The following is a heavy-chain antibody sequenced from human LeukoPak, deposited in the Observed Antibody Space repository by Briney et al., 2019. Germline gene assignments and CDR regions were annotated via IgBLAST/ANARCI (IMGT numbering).Heavy chain of an antibody. CDR2: IYYSGST. CDR3: AILIERGLRGHQIWASDY. CDR1: GGSISSSSYY. V-gene: IGHV4-39*01. Sequence: SETLSLTCTVSGGSISSSSYYWGWIRQPPGKGLEWIGSIYYSGSTYYNPSLKSRVTISVDTSKNQFSLKLSSVTAADTAVYYCAILIERGLRGHQIWASDYWGQGTLVTVSS. D-gene: IGHD2/OR15-2a*01. J-gene: IGHJ4*02.